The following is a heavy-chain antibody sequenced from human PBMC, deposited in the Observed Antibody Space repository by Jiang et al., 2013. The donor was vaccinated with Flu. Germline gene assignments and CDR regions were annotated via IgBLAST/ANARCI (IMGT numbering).Heavy chain of an antibody. CDR1: GGTFSSYA. Sequence: GGTFSSYAISWVRQAPGQGLEWMGGIIPIFGTANYAQKFQGRVTITADESTSTAYMELSSLRSEDTAVYYCARGGSAAGTAGYFDLWGRGTLVTVSS. V-gene: IGHV1-69*01. J-gene: IGHJ2*01. CDR3: ARGGSAAGTAGYFDL. D-gene: IGHD6-13*01. CDR2: IIPIFGTA.